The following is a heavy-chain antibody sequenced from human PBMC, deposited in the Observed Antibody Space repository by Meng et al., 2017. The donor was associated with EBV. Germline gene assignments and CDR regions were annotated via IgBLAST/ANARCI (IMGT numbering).Heavy chain of an antibody. CDR2: IIPIFGTA. Sequence: LAQSGVGGRRPGCRVRAPCKASEGTFSSYTISGVRQATGQGLEWMGGIIPIFGTANYAQKFQDRVTITADKSTSTAYMELSSLRSEDTAVYYCARAEIAAAGRLDYWGQGTLVTVSS. V-gene: IGHV1-69*06. J-gene: IGHJ4*02. CDR3: ARAEIAAAGRLDY. D-gene: IGHD6-13*01. CDR1: EGTFSSYT.